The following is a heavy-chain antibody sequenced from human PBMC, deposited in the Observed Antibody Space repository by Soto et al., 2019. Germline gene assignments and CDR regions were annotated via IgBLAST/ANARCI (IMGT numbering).Heavy chain of an antibody. CDR2: IYHSGST. CDR3: ARDLIAVAGTFDY. CDR1: GYSISSGYY. Sequence: SETLSLTCAVSGYSISSGYYWGCIRQPPGKGLEWIGSIYHSGSTYYNPSLKSRVTISVDTSKNQFSLKLSSVTAADTAVYYCARDLIAVAGTFDYWGQGTLVTVYS. J-gene: IGHJ4*02. D-gene: IGHD6-19*01. V-gene: IGHV4-38-2*02.